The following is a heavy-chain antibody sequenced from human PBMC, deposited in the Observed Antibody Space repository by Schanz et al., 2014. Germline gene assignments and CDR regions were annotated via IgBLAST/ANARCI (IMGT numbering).Heavy chain of an antibody. CDR2: IYSSGST. Sequence: VQLVESGGGVVQPGGSLRLSCAVSGFTVSNSYIHWVRQAPGKGLEWVSTIYSSGSTYYADSVRGRFTISRDNAENTLYLQMNSLRVEDTAVYYCAMGGYQLHHWGQGTLVTVSS. CDR1: GFTVSNSY. V-gene: IGHV3-66*01. CDR3: AMGGYQLHH. J-gene: IGHJ4*02. D-gene: IGHD1-7*01.